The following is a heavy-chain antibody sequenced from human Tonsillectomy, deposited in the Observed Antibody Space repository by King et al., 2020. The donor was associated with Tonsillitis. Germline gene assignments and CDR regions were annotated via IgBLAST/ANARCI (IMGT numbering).Heavy chain of an antibody. D-gene: IGHD2-2*01. V-gene: IGHV5-10-1*03. Sequence: VQLVESGAEVKKPGESLRISCKGSGYRFISYWITWVRQMPGKGLEWMGTIDPSYSYANYSPSLHGHVTISADKSIGTVYLQWSGLEASDTATYYCAGRGSMGAAAADYYYYYMDVWGKGTTVTVSS. CDR2: IDPSYSYA. CDR1: GYRFISYW. CDR3: AGRGSMGAAAADYYYYYMDV. J-gene: IGHJ6*03.